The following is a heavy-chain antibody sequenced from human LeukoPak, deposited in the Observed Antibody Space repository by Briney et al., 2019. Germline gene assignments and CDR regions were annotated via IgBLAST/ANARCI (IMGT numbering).Heavy chain of an antibody. D-gene: IGHD5-12*01. CDR1: GGTFSSYA. CDR2: IIPILGIA. Sequence: SVKVSCKASGGTFSSYAISWVRQAPGQGREWMGRIIPILGIANYAQKFQGRVTITADKSTSTAYMELSSLRSEDTAVYYCARHIVASTLDYWGQGTLVTVSS. V-gene: IGHV1-69*04. CDR3: ARHIVASTLDY. J-gene: IGHJ4*02.